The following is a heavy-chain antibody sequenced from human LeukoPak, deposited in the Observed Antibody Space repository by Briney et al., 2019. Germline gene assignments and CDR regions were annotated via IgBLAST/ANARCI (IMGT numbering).Heavy chain of an antibody. J-gene: IGHJ4*02. CDR1: GYNFPAYF. CDR2: INPNGGDT. Sequence: ASVKVSCEAAGYNFPAYFMHWGRQAPGQGLEWMGRINPNGGDTNYAQKFQGRVTMASDTSISTAYMELNSLMSDDTAVYYCVRVGFTTSWSNLDYWGQGTLVTVSS. D-gene: IGHD2-2*01. V-gene: IGHV1-2*06. CDR3: VRVGFTTSWSNLDY.